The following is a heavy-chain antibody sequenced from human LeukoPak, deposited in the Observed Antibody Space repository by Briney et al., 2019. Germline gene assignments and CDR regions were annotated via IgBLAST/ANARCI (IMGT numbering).Heavy chain of an antibody. D-gene: IGHD3-22*01. CDR1: GFTFSSYS. Sequence: GGSLRLSCAASGFTFSSYSMNWVRQAPGKGLEWVGRIRSKNDGGTTDYAAPVKGRFTISRDDSKNTLYMQMNSLQTEDTAVYYCSTIFPYDSNVDWGQGTLVTVSS. CDR2: IRSKNDGGTT. V-gene: IGHV3-15*07. J-gene: IGHJ4*02. CDR3: STIFPYDSNVD.